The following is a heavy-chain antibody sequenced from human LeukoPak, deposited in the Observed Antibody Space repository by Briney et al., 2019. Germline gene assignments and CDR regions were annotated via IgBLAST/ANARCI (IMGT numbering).Heavy chain of an antibody. CDR3: ARPVTGTYAPLEY. V-gene: IGHV3-48*01. Sequence: GGSLRLSCAVSGFSFSTYSMNWVRQAPGKGLEWVSYISTSSSTIYYADSVKGRFTISRDNAKNSLYLQMNSLRAEDTAVYYCARPVTGTYAPLEYWGQGTLVTVSS. J-gene: IGHJ4*02. CDR1: GFSFSTYS. D-gene: IGHD1-1*01. CDR2: ISTSSSTI.